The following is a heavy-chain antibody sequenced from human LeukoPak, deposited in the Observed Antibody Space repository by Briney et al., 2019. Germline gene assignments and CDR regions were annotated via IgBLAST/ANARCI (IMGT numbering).Heavy chain of an antibody. V-gene: IGHV3-23*01. CDR3: AKRESSSSWYNYFDY. D-gene: IGHD6-13*01. CDR1: GFTFSNYA. Sequence: GGSLRLSCAASGFTFSNYAMSWVRQAPGKGLEWVSAISPSADSTSYADSVKGWFAISRDNSKNTVYLQMDSLRAEDTAVYYCAKRESSSSWYNYFDYWGQGTLVTVSS. CDR2: ISPSADST. J-gene: IGHJ4*02.